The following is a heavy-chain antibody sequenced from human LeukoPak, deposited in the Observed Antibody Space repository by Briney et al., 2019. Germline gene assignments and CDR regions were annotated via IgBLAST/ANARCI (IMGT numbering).Heavy chain of an antibody. D-gene: IGHD6-13*01. CDR1: GYTFTSYY. CDR3: ARASAAAGTIYYYYMDV. V-gene: IGHV1-46*01. J-gene: IGHJ6*03. CDR2: INPSGGST. Sequence: GASVKVSCKASGYTFTSYYMHWVRQAPGQGLEWMGIINPSGGSTSYAQKFQGRVTMTRDTSTSTVYMELSSLRSEDTAVYYCARASAAAGTIYYYYMDVWGKGTTVTVSS.